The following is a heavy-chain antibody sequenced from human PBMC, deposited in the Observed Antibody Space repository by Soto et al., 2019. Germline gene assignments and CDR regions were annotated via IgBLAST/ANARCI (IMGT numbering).Heavy chain of an antibody. V-gene: IGHV3-33*01. Sequence: QVQLVESGGGVVQPGRSLRLSCAASGFTFSSYGIHWVRQAPGKGLEWVAVIGYDGSNKYYADSVKGRFTISRDNSKNTRYLQMNCNGTEETTVYYCAGTGVYDFWSCFYTDRYNNYKEAWGKGTTVTV. J-gene: IGHJ6*03. D-gene: IGHD3-3*01. CDR2: IGYDGSNK. CDR1: GFTFSSYG. CDR3: AGTGVYDFWSCFYTDRYNNYKEA.